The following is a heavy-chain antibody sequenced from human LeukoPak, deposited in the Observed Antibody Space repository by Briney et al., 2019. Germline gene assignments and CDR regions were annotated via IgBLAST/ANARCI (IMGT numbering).Heavy chain of an antibody. CDR1: GGTFSSYA. V-gene: IGHV1-69*13. Sequence: SVKVSCKASGGTFSSYAISWVRQAPGQGLESMGGIIPIFSTANYAQKFQGRVTITADESTSTAYMELSSLRSEDTAVYYCARGSGGPRYFDWLLSYWGQGTLVTVSS. D-gene: IGHD3-9*01. J-gene: IGHJ4*02. CDR2: IIPIFSTA. CDR3: ARGSGGPRYFDWLLSY.